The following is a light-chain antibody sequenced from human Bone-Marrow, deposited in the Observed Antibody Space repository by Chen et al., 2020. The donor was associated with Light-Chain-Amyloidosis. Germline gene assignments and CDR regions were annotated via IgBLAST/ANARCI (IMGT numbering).Light chain of an antibody. Sequence: EIVLTQSPATLSLSPGERAAPSCRASQRISKFLAWYQHKPGQAPRLLIYDASIRATGIPARFSGSGSGTDFTLTINSLEPEDLAVYYCQERTNWPLYTFGQGTKLEI. CDR3: QERTNWPLYT. CDR1: QRISKF. V-gene: IGKV3-11*01. J-gene: IGKJ2*01. CDR2: DAS.